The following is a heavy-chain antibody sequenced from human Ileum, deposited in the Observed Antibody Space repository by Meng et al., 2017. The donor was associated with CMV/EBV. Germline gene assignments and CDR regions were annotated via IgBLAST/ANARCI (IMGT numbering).Heavy chain of an antibody. CDR1: GFSFSYYA. CDR2: ISNTGGSR. V-gene: IGHV3-21*01. J-gene: IGHJ4*02. Sequence: SGFSFSYYAIHWVRQAPGKGLGWVSYISNTGGSRYYADSLKGRFTISRDNAKNSVYLQMNSLGADDTAVYYCARDPATSFGVFYLDYWGRGTLVTVSS. D-gene: IGHD3-3*01. CDR3: ARDPATSFGVFYLDY.